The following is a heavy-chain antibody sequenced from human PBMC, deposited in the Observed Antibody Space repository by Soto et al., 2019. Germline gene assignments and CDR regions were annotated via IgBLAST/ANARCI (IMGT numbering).Heavy chain of an antibody. CDR2: IRTKSNGYAT. V-gene: IGHV3-73*01. J-gene: IGHJ4*02. Sequence: PGGSLRLSCAASGFTFSGSAIHWVRQASGKGLEWVARIRTKSNGYATTYAASVKGRFTISRDDSKNMAYLQVNGLKTEDTAMYYCSGVEYVTSSPIGWGQGTLVTVSS. D-gene: IGHD6-6*01. CDR1: GFTFSGSA. CDR3: SGVEYVTSSPIG.